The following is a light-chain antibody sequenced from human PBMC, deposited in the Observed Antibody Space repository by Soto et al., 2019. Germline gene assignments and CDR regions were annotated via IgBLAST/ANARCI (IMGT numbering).Light chain of an antibody. CDR3: QPHNRYSLYT. V-gene: IGKV1-5*01. J-gene: IGKJ2*01. CDR1: QIISSW. Sequence: DIQMTPSPSTLSASVEDRVTITCRASQIISSWLAWYQPKPRRAPRLLIYNASTLESGVPSGLSGGGSGTEFTLAIRGLQPEDFATYSCQPHNRYSLYTFDQGTKVEIK. CDR2: NAS.